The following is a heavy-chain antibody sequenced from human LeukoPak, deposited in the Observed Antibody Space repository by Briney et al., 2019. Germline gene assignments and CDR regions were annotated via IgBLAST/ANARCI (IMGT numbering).Heavy chain of an antibody. Sequence: PGGSLRLSCAASGFTFSNYGMNWVRQAPGKGLEWVSSISSSSSYIYYADSVKGRFTISRDNAKNSLYLQMNSLRAEDTAVYYCARDAWMEKYSSGWYYFDYWGQGTLVTVSS. CDR1: GFTFSNYG. CDR2: ISSSSSYI. J-gene: IGHJ4*02. CDR3: ARDAWMEKYSSGWYYFDY. V-gene: IGHV3-21*01. D-gene: IGHD6-19*01.